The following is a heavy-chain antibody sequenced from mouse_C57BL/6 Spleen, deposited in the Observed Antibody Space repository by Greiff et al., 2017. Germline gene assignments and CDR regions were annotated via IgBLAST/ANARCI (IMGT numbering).Heavy chain of an antibody. V-gene: IGHV1-80*01. CDR1: GYAFSSYW. J-gene: IGHJ4*01. Sequence: QVQLQQSGAELVKPGASVKISCKASGYAFSSYWMNWVKQRPGKGLEWIGQIYPGDGDTNYNGKFKGKDTLTADKSSSTAYMQLSSLTSEDSAVYFCARGGAYYSNYGAMDYWGQGTSVTVSS. CDR2: IYPGDGDT. CDR3: ARGGAYYSNYGAMDY. D-gene: IGHD2-5*01.